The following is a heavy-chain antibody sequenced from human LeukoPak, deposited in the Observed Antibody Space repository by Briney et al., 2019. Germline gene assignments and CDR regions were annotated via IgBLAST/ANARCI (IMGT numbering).Heavy chain of an antibody. Sequence: GGSLRLSCAASGFTFSSYAMHWVRQAPGKGLEWVAVISYDGSNKYYADSVKGRFTISRDNSKNTLYLQMNSLRAEDTAVYYCARGWGIVGAPHFDYWGQGTLVAVSS. CDR1: GFTFSSYA. CDR3: ARGWGIVGAPHFDY. V-gene: IGHV3-30-3*01. J-gene: IGHJ4*02. D-gene: IGHD1-26*01. CDR2: ISYDGSNK.